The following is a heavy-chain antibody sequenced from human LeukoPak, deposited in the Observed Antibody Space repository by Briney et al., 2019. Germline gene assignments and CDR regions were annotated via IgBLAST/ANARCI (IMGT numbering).Heavy chain of an antibody. V-gene: IGHV5-51*01. D-gene: IGHD5-18*01. CDR2: IYPADSDT. J-gene: IGHJ6*03. CDR3: ARRGYSYGYRSYYYYYMDV. CDR1: AYSFSTYW. Sequence: GESLKISCKGSAYSFSTYWIGWVRQMPGKGLECMGIIYPADSDTRYSPSFEGQVTIPADKSISTAYLQWSSLKASDTTMYYCARRGYSYGYRSYYYYYMDVWGKGTTVTVSS.